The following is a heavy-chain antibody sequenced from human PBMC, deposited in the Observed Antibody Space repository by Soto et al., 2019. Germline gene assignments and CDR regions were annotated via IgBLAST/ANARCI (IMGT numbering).Heavy chain of an antibody. J-gene: IGHJ4*02. D-gene: IGHD3-9*01. CDR3: ARGGHDILTGYYPRYDY. V-gene: IGHV4-30-4*01. CDR2: IYYSGST. CDR1: GGSISSGDYY. Sequence: SETLSLTCTVSGGSISSGDYYWSWIRQPPGKGLEWIGYIYYSGSTYYNPSLKSRVTISVDTSKNQFSLKLSSVTAADTAVYYRARGGHDILTGYYPRYDYWGQGTLVTVSS.